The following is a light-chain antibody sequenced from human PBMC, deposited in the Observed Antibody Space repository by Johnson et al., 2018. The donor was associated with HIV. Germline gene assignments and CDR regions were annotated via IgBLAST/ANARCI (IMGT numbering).Light chain of an antibody. CDR1: SSNIGSNT. CDR2: RNN. Sequence: QSVLTQPPSVSAAPGQKVTISCSGSSSNIGSNTVNWYQRLPGTAPKLLIYRNNQRPSGVPDRFSGSKSGTSASLAISGLRADDEADYYCAAWDDSLSGLYVFGTGTKVPVL. CDR3: AAWDDSLSGLYV. V-gene: IGLV1-44*01. J-gene: IGLJ1*01.